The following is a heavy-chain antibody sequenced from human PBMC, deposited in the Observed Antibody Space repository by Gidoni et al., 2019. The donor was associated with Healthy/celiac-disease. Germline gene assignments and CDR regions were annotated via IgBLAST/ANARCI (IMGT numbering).Heavy chain of an antibody. Sequence: EVQRLESGGGLVQPGGSLRIPCAASGFTVSSDAMRWVSQAPGKGLEWFSAISGSGGSTYYADSVKGRFTISRDNSKHPLYLQMNSLRAEDTAVYYCAKDPGRYCSSTSCYGGGHQGDVWGKGTTVTVSS. CDR3: AKDPGRYCSSTSCYGGGHQGDV. CDR1: GFTVSSDA. D-gene: IGHD2-2*01. V-gene: IGHV3-23*01. J-gene: IGHJ6*04. CDR2: ISGSGGST.